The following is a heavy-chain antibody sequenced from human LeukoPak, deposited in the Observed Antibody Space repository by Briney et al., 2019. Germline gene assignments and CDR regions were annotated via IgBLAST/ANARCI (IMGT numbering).Heavy chain of an antibody. CDR1: GGSFSGYY. Sequence: PSETLSLTCAVYGGSFSGYYWSWIRQPPGQGLEWIGEINHSGSTNYNPSLKSRVTISVDTSKNQFSLKLSSVTAADTAVYYCAREWAPRGGYCSSTSCKYYYYYYMDVWGKGTTVTVSS. V-gene: IGHV4-34*01. J-gene: IGHJ6*03. CDR2: INHSGST. D-gene: IGHD2-2*01. CDR3: AREWAPRGGYCSSTSCKYYYYYYMDV.